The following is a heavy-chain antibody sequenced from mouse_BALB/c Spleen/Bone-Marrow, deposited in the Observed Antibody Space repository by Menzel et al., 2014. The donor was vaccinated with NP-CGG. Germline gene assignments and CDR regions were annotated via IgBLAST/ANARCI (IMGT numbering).Heavy chain of an antibody. CDR2: INPDSNTI. CDR1: GFDFSGFW. V-gene: IGHV4-1*02. D-gene: IGHD1-2*01. J-gene: IGHJ3*01. CDR3: ARLGYYGSFAY. Sequence: DVKLVESGGGLVQPGGSLKLSCAASGFDFSGFWMSWVRQAPGRGLEWIGEINPDSNTINYSPSLKDKFIISRDNAKNTLYLQMSKVRSGDTALYYCARLGYYGSFAYWGQGTLVTVSA.